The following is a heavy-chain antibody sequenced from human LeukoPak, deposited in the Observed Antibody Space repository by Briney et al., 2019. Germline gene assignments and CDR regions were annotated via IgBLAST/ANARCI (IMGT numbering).Heavy chain of an antibody. D-gene: IGHD2-15*01. V-gene: IGHV3-7*01. CDR1: GFTFSNYW. CDR2: IKKDGREK. Sequence: PGGSLRLCCAASGFTFSNYWMTWVRQAPGKGLEWVANIKKDGREKHYVDSVKGRFAISRDNARNSLFLQMNSLRAEDMAVYYCVRDVSDENDSASRMHLDSWGQGTLVSVSS. J-gene: IGHJ4*02. CDR3: VRDVSDENDSASRMHLDS.